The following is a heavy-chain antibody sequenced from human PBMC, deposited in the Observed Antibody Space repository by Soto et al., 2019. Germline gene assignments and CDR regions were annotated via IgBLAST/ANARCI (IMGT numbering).Heavy chain of an antibody. J-gene: IGHJ4*02. CDR1: GFSFNSYA. CDR2: ISGSGGST. CDR3: AKVRSDIVVVVAQYYFDY. V-gene: IGHV3-23*01. Sequence: GGSLRLSCAASGFSFNSYAVSWVRQAPGKGLEWVSAISGSGGSTYYADSVKGRFTISRDNSKNTLYLQMNSLRAEDTAVYYCAKVRSDIVVVVAQYYFDYWGQGTLVTVSS. D-gene: IGHD2-15*01.